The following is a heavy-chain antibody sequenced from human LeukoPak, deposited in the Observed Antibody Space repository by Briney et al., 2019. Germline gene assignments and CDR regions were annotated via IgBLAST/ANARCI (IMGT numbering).Heavy chain of an antibody. CDR3: ARHVESGSFFDY. CDR1: GGSISSRSYY. CDR2: IYYSGST. V-gene: IGHV4-39*01. D-gene: IGHD1-26*01. J-gene: IGHJ4*02. Sequence: PSGTLSLTCTVSGGSISSRSYYWGWIRQPPGKGLEWIGSIYYSGSTYYNPSIKSRVTISVDTSKNQFSLKLTSVTAVDTAVYYCARHVESGSFFDYWGQGTLVTVSS.